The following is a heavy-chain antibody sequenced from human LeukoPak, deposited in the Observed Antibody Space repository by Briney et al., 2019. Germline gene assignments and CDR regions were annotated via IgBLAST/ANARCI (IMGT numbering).Heavy chain of an antibody. CDR2: INPSGGST. CDR3: ARGDCSSTSCSPGDYYYGMDV. CDR1: GYTFTSYY. Sequence: ASVKVSCKASGYTFTSYYMHWVRQAPGQGLEWMGIINPSGGSTSYAQKFQGRVTMTRDTSTSTVYMELSSLRSEDTAVYYCARGDCSSTSCSPGDYYYGMDVWDQGTTVTVSS. V-gene: IGHV1-46*01. J-gene: IGHJ6*02. D-gene: IGHD2-2*01.